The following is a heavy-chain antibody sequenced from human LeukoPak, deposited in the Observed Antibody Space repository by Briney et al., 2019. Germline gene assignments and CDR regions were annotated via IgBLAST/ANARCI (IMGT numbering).Heavy chain of an antibody. V-gene: IGHV4-34*01. CDR3: ARAEEDVGRIYWYFDL. CDR1: GGSFSGYY. Sequence: MPSETLSLTCAVYGGSFSGYYWSWIRQPPGKGLEWIGEINHSGSTNYNPSLKSRVTISVDTSKNQFSLQLNSVTPEDTAVYYCARAEEDVGRIYWYFDLWGRGTLVTVSS. D-gene: IGHD3-10*01. CDR2: INHSGST. J-gene: IGHJ2*01.